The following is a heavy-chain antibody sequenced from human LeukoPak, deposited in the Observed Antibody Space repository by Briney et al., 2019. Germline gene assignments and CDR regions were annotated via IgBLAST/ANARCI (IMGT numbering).Heavy chain of an antibody. CDR2: IWYDGSNK. CDR1: GFTFSSYG. CDR3: ARDLGIPARYFDL. Sequence: GGSLRLSCAASGFTFSSYGMHWVRQAPGKGLEWVAVIWYDGSNKYYADSVKGRFTISRDNSKNTLYLQMNSLRAEDTAVYYCARDLGIPARYFDLWGRGTLVTVSS. J-gene: IGHJ2*01. V-gene: IGHV3-33*01. D-gene: IGHD7-27*01.